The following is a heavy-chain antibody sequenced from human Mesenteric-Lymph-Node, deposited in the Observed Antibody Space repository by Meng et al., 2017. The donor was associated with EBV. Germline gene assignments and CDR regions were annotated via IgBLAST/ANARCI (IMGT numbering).Heavy chain of an antibody. V-gene: IGHV4-34*01. CDR2: IDHSGSN. Sequence: HRQEGGRGVLKPSETLSLTCAVYGGSFNDYSWTWIRQPPGKGLEWIGEIDHSGSNNYNPSLKSRVTMAVDTSKNQFSLKLASVTAADTAVYYCARVDYTKSLPFDYWGRGTLVTVSS. J-gene: IGHJ4*02. CDR3: ARVDYTKSLPFDY. CDR1: GGSFNDYS. D-gene: IGHD2-2*02.